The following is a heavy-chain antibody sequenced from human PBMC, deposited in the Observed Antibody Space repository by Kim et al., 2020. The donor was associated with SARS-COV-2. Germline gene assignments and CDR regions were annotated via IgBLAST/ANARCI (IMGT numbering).Heavy chain of an antibody. V-gene: IGHV3-33*05. D-gene: IGHD3-10*01. J-gene: IGHJ4*02. CDR2: ISYDGSNK. CDR1: GFTFSSYG. Sequence: GGSLRLSCAASGFTFSSYGMHWVRQAPGKGLEWVAVISYDGSNKYYADSVKGRFTISRDNSKNTLYLQMNSLRAEDTAVYYCARGFRGVIEFDYWGQGTLVTVSS. CDR3: ARGFRGVIEFDY.